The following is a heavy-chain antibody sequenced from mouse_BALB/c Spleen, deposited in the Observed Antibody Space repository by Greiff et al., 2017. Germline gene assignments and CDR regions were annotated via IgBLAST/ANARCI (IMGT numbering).Heavy chain of an antibody. CDR2: IWAGGST. Sequence: VHLVESGPGLVAPSQTLSITCTVSGFSLTSYGVHWVRQPPGKGLEWLGVIWAGGSTNYNSALMSRLSIRKDNSKSHVFLKMNSLQTDDTAMYYGARDYYGRSPWYLGYWGQGTTLTVSS. CDR3: ARDYYGRSPWYLGY. D-gene: IGHD1-1*01. J-gene: IGHJ2*01. V-gene: IGHV2-9*02. CDR1: GFSLTSYG.